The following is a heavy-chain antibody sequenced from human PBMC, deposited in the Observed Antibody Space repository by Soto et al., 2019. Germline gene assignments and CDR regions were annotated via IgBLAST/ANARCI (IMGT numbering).Heavy chain of an antibody. CDR1: GYTFTSYD. D-gene: IGHD6-19*01. CDR2: MNPNSGNT. Sequence: EASVKVSCKXSGYTFTSYDINWVRQATGQGLEWMGWMNPNSGNTGYAQKFQGRVTMTRNTSISTAYMGLSSLRSEDTAVYYCARGRIAVAGTFFRYYGMDVWGQGTTVTVS. J-gene: IGHJ6*02. CDR3: ARGRIAVAGTFFRYYGMDV. V-gene: IGHV1-8*01.